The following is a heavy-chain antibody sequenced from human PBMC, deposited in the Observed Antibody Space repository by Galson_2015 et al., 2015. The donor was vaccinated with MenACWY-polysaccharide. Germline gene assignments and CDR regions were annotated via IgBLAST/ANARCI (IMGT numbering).Heavy chain of an antibody. V-gene: IGHV4-39*01. CDR1: GDSISSRSYH. J-gene: IGHJ3*02. CDR2: IYYRGNT. D-gene: IGHD2-2*01. Sequence: ETLSLTCPVSGDSISSRSYHWGWIRQPPGKGLEWIGIIYYRGNTYYNPSLESRVTISVDTSKNQFSLKLSSVTAADTALYYCARAPTPYCSSTSCFNKYAFDIRGQGTRVTVSS. CDR3: ARAPTPYCSSTSCFNKYAFDI.